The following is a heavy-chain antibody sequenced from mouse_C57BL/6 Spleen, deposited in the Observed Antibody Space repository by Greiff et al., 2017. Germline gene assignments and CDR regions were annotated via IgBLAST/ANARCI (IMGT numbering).Heavy chain of an antibody. CDR1: GFTFSDAW. CDR3: TSYGEYLRFDY. D-gene: IGHD5-1*01. CDR2: IRNKANNHAT. V-gene: IGHV6-6*01. Sequence: EVQLVESGGGLVQPGGSMKLSCAASGFTFSDAWMDWVRQSPEKGLEWVAEIRNKANNHATYYAESVKGRFTISRDDSKSSVYLQMNSLRAEDTGIYYCTSYGEYLRFDYWGQGTTLTVSS. J-gene: IGHJ2*01.